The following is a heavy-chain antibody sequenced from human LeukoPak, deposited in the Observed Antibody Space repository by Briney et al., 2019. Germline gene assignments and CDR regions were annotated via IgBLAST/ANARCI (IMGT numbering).Heavy chain of an antibody. D-gene: IGHD5-12*01. CDR1: GDSISDYY. J-gene: IGHJ4*02. V-gene: IGHV4-4*07. CDR3: ARGPGGATAESFDY. CDR2: IYSSGST. Sequence: SETLSLTCTVSGDSISDYYWSWIRQPAGKGLEWIGRIYSSGSTNYNPSLKSRVTISVATSKNQFSLEMNSVTAADTAVYYCARGPGGATAESFDYWGQGTLVTVSS.